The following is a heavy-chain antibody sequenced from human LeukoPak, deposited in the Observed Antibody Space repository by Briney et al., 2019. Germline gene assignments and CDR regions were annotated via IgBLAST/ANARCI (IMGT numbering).Heavy chain of an antibody. V-gene: IGHV4-31*03. D-gene: IGHD6-19*01. CDR3: ASSELTLAPGIVAGTFAFDI. CDR1: GGSISSGGYY. Sequence: SETLSLTCTVSGGSISSGGYYWSWIRQHPGRGLEWIGYIYYSGSTYYNPSLKSRVTISVDTSKNQFSLKLSSVTAADTAVYYCASSELTLAPGIVAGTFAFDIWGQGTMVTVSS. J-gene: IGHJ3*02. CDR2: IYYSGST.